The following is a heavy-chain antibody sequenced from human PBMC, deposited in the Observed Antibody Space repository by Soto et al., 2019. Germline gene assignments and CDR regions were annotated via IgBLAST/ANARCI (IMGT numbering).Heavy chain of an antibody. CDR2: INHSGST. D-gene: IGHD2-15*01. CDR1: GGSFSGYY. V-gene: IGHV4-34*01. Sequence: QVQLQQWGAGLLKPSETLSLTCAVYGGSFSGYYWSWIRQPPGKGLEWIGEINHSGSTNYNPSLKSRVTLSVDTSKNQFPLKLSSVTAADTAVYYCARGRVVVVAATTWFDPWGQGTLVTVSS. CDR3: ARGRVVVVAATTWFDP. J-gene: IGHJ5*02.